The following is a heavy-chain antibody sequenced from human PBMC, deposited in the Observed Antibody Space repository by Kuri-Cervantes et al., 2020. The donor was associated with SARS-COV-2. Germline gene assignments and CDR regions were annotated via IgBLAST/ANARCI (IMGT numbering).Heavy chain of an antibody. V-gene: IGHV3-13*01. J-gene: IGHJ4*02. CDR1: GFTFSSYD. D-gene: IGHD2-2*01. CDR2: IGTAGDT. CDR3: AKDLEDIVVVPAVGFDY. Sequence: GESLKISCAACGFTFSSYDMHWVRQATGKGLEWVSAIGTAGDTYYADSVKGRFTISRDNSKNTLYLQMNSLRAEDTAVYYCAKDLEDIVVVPAVGFDYWGQGTLVTVSS.